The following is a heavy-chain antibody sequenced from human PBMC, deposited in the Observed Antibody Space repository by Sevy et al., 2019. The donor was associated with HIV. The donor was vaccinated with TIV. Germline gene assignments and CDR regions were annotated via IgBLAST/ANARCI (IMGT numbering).Heavy chain of an antibody. CDR3: VRRGRYSYGYGFYYFDH. V-gene: IGHV3-48*03. CDR1: GFTFSVYE. CDR2: ISISGSTI. J-gene: IGHJ4*02. D-gene: IGHD5-18*01. Sequence: GGSLRLSCVASGFTFSVYEMNWVRQAPGKGLECVSYISISGSTIHYAYSVKGRFTISSDNARNTLYLQMNSLRAEDTAVYYCVRRGRYSYGYGFYYFDHWGQGTPVTVSS.